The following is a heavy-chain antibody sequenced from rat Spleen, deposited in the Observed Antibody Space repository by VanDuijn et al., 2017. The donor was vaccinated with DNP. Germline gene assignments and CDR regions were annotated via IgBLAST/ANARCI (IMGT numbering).Heavy chain of an antibody. CDR3: TTAGSN. J-gene: IGHJ2*01. V-gene: IGHV5-20*01. Sequence: EVQLVESGGGLVQPGGSLRLSCSASGFIFSDYYMAWVRQAPTKGLEWVAYLTYDGGNTFYRDSVRGRFTISRDNAKSTLYLQMDSLRSEDTATYYCTTAGSNWGQGVMVTVSS. CDR1: GFIFSDYY. CDR2: LTYDGGNT. D-gene: IGHD4-3*01.